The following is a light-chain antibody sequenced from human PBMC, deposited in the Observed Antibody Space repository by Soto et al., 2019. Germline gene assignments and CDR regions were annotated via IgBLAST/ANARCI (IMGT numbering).Light chain of an antibody. CDR1: QTINSW. CDR2: KAS. Sequence: DIQMTQSPSTLSASVGDRVTITCRASQTINSWLAWYQQKPGKAPRLLIYKASSLESGVPSRFSGSGSGTEFTLTISSLQPDDFATYYCQQYNSVPYTFGQGTK. J-gene: IGKJ2*01. V-gene: IGKV1-5*03. CDR3: QQYNSVPYT.